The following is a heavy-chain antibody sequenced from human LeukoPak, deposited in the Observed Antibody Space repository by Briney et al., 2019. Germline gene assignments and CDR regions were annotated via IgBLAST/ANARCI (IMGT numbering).Heavy chain of an antibody. CDR3: ARHPSDRIVGATVFDC. CDR2: IYYSGST. D-gene: IGHD1-26*01. CDR1: GGSISSYY. V-gene: IGHV4-59*01. J-gene: IGHJ4*02. Sequence: SETLSLTCTVSGGSISSYYWSWIRQPPGKGLEWIGYIYYSGSTNYKPSLKSRVTISVDTSTNQLSLNLSSVTAADTAVYYCARHPSDRIVGATVFDCWGQGTLVTVSS.